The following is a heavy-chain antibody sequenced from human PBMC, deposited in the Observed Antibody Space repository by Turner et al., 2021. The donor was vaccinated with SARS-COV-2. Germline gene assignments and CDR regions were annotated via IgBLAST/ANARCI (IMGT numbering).Heavy chain of an antibody. Sequence: QVQLLESGGAVVQPGRSLRLSCAASGFTFSTYAMHWVRQAPGKGLEWVVVISSDGTNKYNADSVKGRFTISRDNSKNTLYLQMNSLRTEDTAVYYCARDRDCSSTSCYNAFDIWGQGTMFTVSS. D-gene: IGHD2-2*02. CDR3: ARDRDCSSTSCYNAFDI. V-gene: IGHV3-30-3*01. CDR1: GFTFSTYA. J-gene: IGHJ3*02. CDR2: ISSDGTNK.